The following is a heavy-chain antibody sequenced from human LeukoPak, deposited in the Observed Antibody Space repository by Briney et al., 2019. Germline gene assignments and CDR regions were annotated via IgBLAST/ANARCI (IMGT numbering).Heavy chain of an antibody. CDR3: ARLRPHAAAGTWRKWYYFDY. V-gene: IGHV4-30-4*01. CDR2: IYNSGYT. Sequence: SETLSLTCTVSGDSTRRGNYYWSWIRQPPGKGLEWIGYIYNSGYTYYNPSLKNRVSLSIDTSKNQFSLKLSSVTAADTAVYYCARLRPHAAAGTWRKWYYFDYWGQGTLVTVSS. D-gene: IGHD6-13*01. J-gene: IGHJ4*02. CDR1: GDSTRRGNYY.